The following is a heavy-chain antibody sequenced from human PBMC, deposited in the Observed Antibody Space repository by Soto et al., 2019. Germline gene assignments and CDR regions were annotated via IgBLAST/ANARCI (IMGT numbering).Heavy chain of an antibody. CDR1: GDSISSSSNR. Sequence: SKTLSLTWTVSGDSISSSSNRWGWIRQPPGKGLEWIGNIYYSENTYYNPSLKSRVTISVDTSKNQFSLRLTSVTAADTAVYYCATHPPYGPLDYWGQGTLVTVSS. V-gene: IGHV4-39*01. CDR3: ATHPPYGPLDY. D-gene: IGHD4-17*01. CDR2: IYYSENT. J-gene: IGHJ4*02.